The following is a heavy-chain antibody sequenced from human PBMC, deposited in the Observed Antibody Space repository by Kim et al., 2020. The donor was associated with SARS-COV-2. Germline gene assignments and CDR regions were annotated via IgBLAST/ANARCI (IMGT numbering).Heavy chain of an antibody. J-gene: IGHJ6*02. CDR1: GFTFSNYA. Sequence: GGSLRLSCAASGFTFSNYAMSWVRQAPGKGLEWVSIISGGGGSTYYADSVKGRFTISRDNSKNTLYLQMSSLRAEDTAVYYCAKGINGQFPRSAMAVWGQGTAVTVSS. V-gene: IGHV3-23*01. D-gene: IGHD6-25*01. CDR2: ISGGGGST. CDR3: AKGINGQFPRSAMAV.